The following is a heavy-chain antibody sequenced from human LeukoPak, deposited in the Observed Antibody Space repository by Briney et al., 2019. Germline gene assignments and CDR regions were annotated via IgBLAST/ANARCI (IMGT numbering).Heavy chain of an antibody. CDR1: EFTVSSNY. D-gene: IGHD6-13*01. CDR3: ASGSPAAGNPPLFDY. Sequence: GGSLRLSCAASEFTVSSNYMSWVRQAPGKGLEWVSVIYSGGSTYYADSVKGRFTISRDNSKNTLYLQMNSLRAEDTAVYYCASGSPAAGNPPLFDYWGQGTLVTVSS. V-gene: IGHV3-53*01. J-gene: IGHJ4*02. CDR2: IYSGGST.